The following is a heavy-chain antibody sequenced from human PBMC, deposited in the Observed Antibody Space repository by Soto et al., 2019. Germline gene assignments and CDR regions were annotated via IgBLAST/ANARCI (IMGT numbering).Heavy chain of an antibody. J-gene: IGHJ5*02. D-gene: IGHD5-18*01. V-gene: IGHV1-69*13. CDR1: GCTFSSYA. CDR3: ARDCGYSYGCFDT. Sequence: GASVKVSCKASGCTFSSYAISWVRQAPGQGLEWMGGIIPIFGTANYAQKFQGRVTITADESTSTAYMARSSLRSEDTVVYYSARDCGYSYGCFDTWGQGTLVTVSS. CDR2: IIPIFGTA.